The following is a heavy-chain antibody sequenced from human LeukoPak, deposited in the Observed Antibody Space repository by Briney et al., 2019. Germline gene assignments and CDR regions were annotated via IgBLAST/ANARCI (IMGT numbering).Heavy chain of an antibody. J-gene: IGHJ4*02. CDR1: GGTFSSYA. CDR3: ARGADYGDYDDYFDY. D-gene: IGHD4-17*01. Sequence: ASVKVSCKASGGTFSSYAISWVRQAPGQGLEWMGGIIPIFGTANYAQKFQGRVTITADESTSTAYMELGSLRSEDTAVYYCARGADYGDYDDYFDYWGQGTLVTVSS. CDR2: IIPIFGTA. V-gene: IGHV1-69*13.